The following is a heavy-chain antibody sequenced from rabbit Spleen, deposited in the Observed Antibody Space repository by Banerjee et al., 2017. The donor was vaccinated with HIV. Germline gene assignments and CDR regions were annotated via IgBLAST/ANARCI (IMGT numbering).Heavy chain of an antibody. CDR1: GFSFSSSYY. CDR2: IYGGFSGST. D-gene: IGHD3-3*01. CDR3: ARGLAVSGAVGGYANYFDL. Sequence: QSLEESGGDLVKPGASLTLTCTASGFSFSSSYYMCWVRQAPGKGLECIACIYGGFSGSTYYASWAKGRFTISKTSSTTVTLQMTSLTAADTATYFCARGLAVSGAVGGYANYFDLWGPGTLVTVS. V-gene: IGHV1S40*01. J-gene: IGHJ4*01.